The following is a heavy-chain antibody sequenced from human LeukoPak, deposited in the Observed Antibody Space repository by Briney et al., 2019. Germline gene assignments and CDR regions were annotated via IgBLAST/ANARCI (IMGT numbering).Heavy chain of an antibody. CDR1: GYTFTGYY. Sequence: ASVKVSCKASGYTFTGYYMHWVRQAPGQGLEWMGWINPNSGGTNYAQKFQGRVTMTRDTSISTAYMELSRLRSDDTAVYYCARGYGYDWYYFDYWGQGTLVTVSS. CDR3: ARGYGYDWYYFDY. CDR2: INPNSGGT. J-gene: IGHJ4*02. V-gene: IGHV1-2*02. D-gene: IGHD5-12*01.